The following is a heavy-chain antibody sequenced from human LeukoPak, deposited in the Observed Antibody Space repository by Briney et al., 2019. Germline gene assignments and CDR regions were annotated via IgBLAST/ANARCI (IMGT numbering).Heavy chain of an antibody. CDR3: ARGRADPVYYYYYYMDV. CDR2: IYYSGST. CDR1: GGSINSYY. Sequence: KSSETLSLTCTVSGGSINSYYWSWIRQPPGKGLEWIGYIYYSGSTNYSPSLKSRVTISVDTSKNQFSLKLSSVTAADTAVYYCARGRADPVYYYYYYMDVWGKGTTVTVSS. V-gene: IGHV4-59*12. J-gene: IGHJ6*03.